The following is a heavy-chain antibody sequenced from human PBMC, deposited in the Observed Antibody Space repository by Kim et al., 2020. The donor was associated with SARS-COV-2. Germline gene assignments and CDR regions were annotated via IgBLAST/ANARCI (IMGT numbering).Heavy chain of an antibody. CDR1: GYTFTGYY. Sequence: ASVKVSCKASGYTFTGYYMHWVRQAPGQGLEWMGWINPNSGGTNYAQKFQGWVTMTRDTSISTAYMEPSRLRSDDTAVYYCARDPSPGYYDSSGYPGGYFDYWGQGTLVTVSS. CDR2: INPNSGGT. CDR3: ARDPSPGYYDSSGYPGGYFDY. V-gene: IGHV1-2*04. D-gene: IGHD3-22*01. J-gene: IGHJ4*02.